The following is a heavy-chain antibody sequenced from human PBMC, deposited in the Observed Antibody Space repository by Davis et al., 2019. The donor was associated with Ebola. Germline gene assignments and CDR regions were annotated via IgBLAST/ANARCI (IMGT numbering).Heavy chain of an antibody. D-gene: IGHD2-15*01. CDR3: ARNLTPASAWLDY. V-gene: IGHV4-38-2*01. CDR1: DYSISSGYY. Sequence: SETLSLTCAVSDYSISSGYYWGWIRQPPGKGLEWIGSMYHSGSTYYNPSLKSRVTISLDTSNNQFSLRLSSVTAADTAVYYCARNLTPASAWLDYWGQGTLVSVSS. CDR2: MYHSGST. J-gene: IGHJ4*02.